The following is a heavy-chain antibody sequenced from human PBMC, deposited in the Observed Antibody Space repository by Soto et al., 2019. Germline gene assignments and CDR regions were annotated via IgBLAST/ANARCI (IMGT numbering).Heavy chain of an antibody. Sequence: SVKVSCKASGGTFSSYAISWVRQAPGQGLEWMGGIIPIFGTANYAQKFQGRVTITADESTSTAYVELSSLRSEDTAVYYCARVGGYSGYEPYYYYGMDVWGQGTTVTVSS. V-gene: IGHV1-69*13. J-gene: IGHJ6*02. CDR3: ARVGGYSGYEPYYYYGMDV. CDR2: IIPIFGTA. D-gene: IGHD5-12*01. CDR1: GGTFSSYA.